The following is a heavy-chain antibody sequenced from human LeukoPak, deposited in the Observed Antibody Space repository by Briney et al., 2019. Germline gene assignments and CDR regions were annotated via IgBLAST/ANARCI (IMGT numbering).Heavy chain of an antibody. CDR2: IRSKAYGGTT. CDR1: GFTFGDYA. V-gene: IGHV3-49*04. CDR3: TRVMRGAGDY. Sequence: SGGSLRLSCTASGFTFGDYAMSWVRQAPGKGLEWVGFIRSKAYGGTTEYAASVKGRLTISRDDSKSIAYLQMNSLKTEDTAVYYCTRVMRGAGDYWGQGTLVTVSS. J-gene: IGHJ4*02. D-gene: IGHD3-10*01.